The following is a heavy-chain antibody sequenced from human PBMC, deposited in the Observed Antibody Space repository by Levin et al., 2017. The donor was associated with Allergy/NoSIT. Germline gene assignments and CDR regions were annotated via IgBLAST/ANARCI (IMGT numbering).Heavy chain of an antibody. D-gene: IGHD3-22*01. CDR3: AKDLTYDGFDY. J-gene: IGHJ4*02. CDR1: GFTFSSYG. Sequence: PGGSLRLSCAASGFTFSSYGMHWVRQAPGKGLEWVAVISYDGSNKYYADSVKGRFTISRDNSKNTLYLQMNSLRAEDTAVYYCAKDLTYDGFDYWGQGTLVTVSS. CDR2: ISYDGSNK. V-gene: IGHV3-30*18.